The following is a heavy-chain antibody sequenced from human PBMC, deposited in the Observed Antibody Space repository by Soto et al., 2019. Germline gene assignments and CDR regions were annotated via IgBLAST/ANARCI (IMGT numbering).Heavy chain of an antibody. V-gene: IGHV4-34*01. Sequence: QVQLQQWGAGLVKPSETLSLSCAVYGQSFSGHSWAWIRQPPGKGLEWIVEINESGSTYYNPSLKSRVTISTDTSKNQFSLKLSSVSAADTAAYFGARGYGIVAIPGELEDVKYDYWGQGTLVNVSS. J-gene: IGHJ4*02. D-gene: IGHD1-1*01. CDR1: GQSFSGHS. CDR2: INESGST. CDR3: ARGYGIVAIPGELEDVKYDY.